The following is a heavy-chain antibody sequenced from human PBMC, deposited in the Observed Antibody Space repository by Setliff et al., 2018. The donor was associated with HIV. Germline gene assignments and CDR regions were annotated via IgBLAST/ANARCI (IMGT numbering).Heavy chain of an antibody. CDR2: INAGNGNT. CDR3: ARDFPSPDYSSSWAHLYYHYGMDV. Sequence: GASVKVSCKASGYTFSTYAMHWVRQAPGQRLEWMGWINAGNGNTKYSQKFQGRVTITRDTSASTAYMEVSSPRSEDTAVYYCARDFPSPDYSSSWAHLYYHYGMDVWGQGTTVTVSS. V-gene: IGHV1-3*01. J-gene: IGHJ6*02. D-gene: IGHD6-13*01. CDR1: GYTFSTYA.